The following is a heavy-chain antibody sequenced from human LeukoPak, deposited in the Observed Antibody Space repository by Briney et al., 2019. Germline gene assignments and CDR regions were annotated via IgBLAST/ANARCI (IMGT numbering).Heavy chain of an antibody. CDR1: GGSISSSSYY. J-gene: IGHJ4*02. CDR3: ARAPTVTTLAFDY. V-gene: IGHV4-39*07. Sequence: SETLSLTCTVSGGSISSSSYYWGWIRQPPGKGLEWIGSIYYSGSTYYNPSLKSRVTISVDTSKNQFSLKLSSVTAADTAVYYCARAPTVTTLAFDYWGQGTLVTVSS. CDR2: IYYSGST. D-gene: IGHD4-17*01.